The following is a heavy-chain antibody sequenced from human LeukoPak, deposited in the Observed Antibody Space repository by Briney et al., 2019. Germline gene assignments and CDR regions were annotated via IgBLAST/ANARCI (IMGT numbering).Heavy chain of an antibody. J-gene: IGHJ4*02. Sequence: GGSLRLSCVTSGFTFSSYWMSWVRRARGKGLEWVAHIKQDGREKYHVVSVKGRFTISRDNAKNSLYLQMNSLRAEDTAVYYCARAHYDTRGCLHYWGQGTLVTVSS. D-gene: IGHD3-22*01. CDR3: ARAHYDTRGCLHY. V-gene: IGHV3-7*01. CDR1: GFTFSSYW. CDR2: IKQDGREK.